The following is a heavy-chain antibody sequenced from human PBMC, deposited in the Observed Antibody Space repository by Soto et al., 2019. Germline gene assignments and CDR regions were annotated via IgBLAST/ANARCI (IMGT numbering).Heavy chain of an antibody. D-gene: IGHD6-6*01. CDR1: GGSFSGYY. V-gene: IGHV4-34*01. Sequence: SETLSLTCAVYGGSFSGYYWSWIRQPPGKGLEWIGEINHSGSTNYNPSLKSRVTISVDTSKNQFSLKLSSVTAADTAVYYCARTRPTARPDHYYYYYMDVWGKGTTVTVSS. J-gene: IGHJ6*03. CDR3: ARTRPTARPDHYYYYYMDV. CDR2: INHSGST.